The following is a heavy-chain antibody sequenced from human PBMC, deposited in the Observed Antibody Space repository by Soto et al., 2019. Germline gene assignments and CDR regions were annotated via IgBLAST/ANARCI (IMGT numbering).Heavy chain of an antibody. V-gene: IGHV6-1*01. J-gene: IGHJ4*02. D-gene: IGHD3-9*01. Sequence: SPTRALTCAISADIVSSKSAAWHCSRQSPSRGLEWLGRTYYRSKWSSNYAVSVKGRITINPDTSKNQFSLQLRSVTPDDTAMYYCASTGDYLVDYWRQGPLVTVSS. CDR1: ADIVSSKSAA. CDR2: TYYRSKWSS. CDR3: ASTGDYLVDY.